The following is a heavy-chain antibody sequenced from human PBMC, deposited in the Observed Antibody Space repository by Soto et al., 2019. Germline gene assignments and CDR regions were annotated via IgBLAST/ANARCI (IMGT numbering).Heavy chain of an antibody. CDR2: IDSSGEK. Sequence: QVTLKESGPVLVKPTETLTLRCTVSGLSITDSEMGVSWIRQPPGQPLEWLAHIDSSGEKSYRTFLKSRLVISKDTSNSQIVPTMTNMDPADTATYYCARRHLAVAVSPWFDPWGQGIPVTVSS. J-gene: IGHJ5*02. CDR1: GLSITDSEMG. V-gene: IGHV2-26*01. D-gene: IGHD6-19*01. CDR3: ARRHLAVAVSPWFDP.